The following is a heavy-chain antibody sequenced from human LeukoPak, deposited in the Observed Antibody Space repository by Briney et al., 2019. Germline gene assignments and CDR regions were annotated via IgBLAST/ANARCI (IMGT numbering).Heavy chain of an antibody. CDR3: ARVLSFPYLLDS. CDR2: FFQSHKS. CDR1: GHSTTRGYY. V-gene: IGHV4-38-2*01. Sequence: PSETLSLTCAISGHSTTRGYYWAWFRQSPGKGLEWIATFFQSHKSFYNASLESRVTMSLDTSKSQFSLNLTSVTAADTAVYSCARVLSFPYLLDSWGRGTQVTISS. D-gene: IGHD2/OR15-2a*01. J-gene: IGHJ4*02.